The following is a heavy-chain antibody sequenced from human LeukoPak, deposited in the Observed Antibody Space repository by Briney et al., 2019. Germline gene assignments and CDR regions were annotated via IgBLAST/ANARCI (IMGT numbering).Heavy chain of an antibody. CDR1: GFTFSSYG. Sequence: GGSLRLSCAASGFTFSSYGMHWVRQAPGKGLEWVAVIPYDGSNKYYTDSVKGRFTISRDNSKNTLYMQMNSPRAEDTAVYYCAKPNYDILTGYRFFDYWGQGTLVTVSS. CDR2: IPYDGSNK. CDR3: AKPNYDILTGYRFFDY. D-gene: IGHD3-9*01. J-gene: IGHJ4*02. V-gene: IGHV3-30*18.